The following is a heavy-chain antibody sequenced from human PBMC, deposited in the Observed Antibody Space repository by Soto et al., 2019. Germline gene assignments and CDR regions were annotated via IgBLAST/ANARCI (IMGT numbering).Heavy chain of an antibody. J-gene: IGHJ4*02. V-gene: IGHV1-8*01. Sequence: ASVKVSCKASGYTFTSYDIYWVRQATGQGLEWMGWMNPNTGNSAYAQKFQGRVTVTSDTSINTVHMELSSLRSEDTAVYYCARDVRPIAARHFDYWGQGSLVPVSS. CDR3: ARDVRPIAARHFDY. CDR2: MNPNTGNS. D-gene: IGHD6-6*01. CDR1: GYTFTSYD.